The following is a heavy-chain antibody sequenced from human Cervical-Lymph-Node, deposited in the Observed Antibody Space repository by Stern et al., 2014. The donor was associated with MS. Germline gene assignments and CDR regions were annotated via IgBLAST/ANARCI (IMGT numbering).Heavy chain of an antibody. CDR1: EFTFSLYA. Sequence: QVQLVESGGGVVQPGRSLRLSCVASEFTFSLYAMHWVRQAPGQGPEWVTYISYDGSNKYYADSVKGRFTISRDNSKNTVSLQMNSLRGEDTAGYYCARDLGLKMTTEAFDLWGQGTMVTVSS. D-gene: IGHD1-1*01. V-gene: IGHV3-30*04. CDR3: ARDLGLKMTTEAFDL. CDR2: ISYDGSNK. J-gene: IGHJ3*01.